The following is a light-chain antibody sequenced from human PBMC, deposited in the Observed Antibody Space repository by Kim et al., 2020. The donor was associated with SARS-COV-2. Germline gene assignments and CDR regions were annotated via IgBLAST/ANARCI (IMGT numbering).Light chain of an antibody. CDR3: HQYESSPLT. CDR2: GAS. V-gene: IGKV3-20*01. Sequence: EVVLTHTQGTLSLFPGERANPSCRARQMVITTSFALYQQKPGQAPRLLIYGASKRVTDIPDRFSGSGSGTDFTLTIDRLEPEDFAVYYCHQYESSPLTFGGGTKVDIK. J-gene: IGKJ4*01. CDR1: QMVITTS.